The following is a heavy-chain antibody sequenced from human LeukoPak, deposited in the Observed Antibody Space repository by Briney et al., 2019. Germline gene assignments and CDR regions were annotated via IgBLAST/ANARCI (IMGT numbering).Heavy chain of an antibody. Sequence: GGSLRLSCAASEFTFTNAWMTWVRQAPGKGLEWVGRITTKSDGETTDYAAPVRGRFTISRDDSKNTLYLQMNSLRDEDTAVYYCARGGSSSWFSYYGMDVWGQGTTVTVSS. CDR3: ARGGSSSWFSYYGMDV. J-gene: IGHJ6*02. V-gene: IGHV3-15*01. D-gene: IGHD6-13*01. CDR1: EFTFTNAW. CDR2: ITTKSDGETT.